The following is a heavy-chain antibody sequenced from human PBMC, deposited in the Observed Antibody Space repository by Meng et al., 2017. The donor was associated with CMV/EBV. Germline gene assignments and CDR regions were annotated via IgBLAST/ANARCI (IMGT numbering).Heavy chain of an antibody. Sequence: GESLKISCAASGFTFNSYAMHWVRQTPGKGLEWVAAISYHGSNKYYADSVKGRFTISRDNSQNTLYLQMNNLGVEETAVYYCARDMAVVGIDWRGIGVWGQGTTVTVSS. J-gene: IGHJ6*02. D-gene: IGHD6-13*01. V-gene: IGHV3-30-3*01. CDR1: GFTFNSYA. CDR2: ISYHGSNK. CDR3: ARDMAVVGIDWRGIGV.